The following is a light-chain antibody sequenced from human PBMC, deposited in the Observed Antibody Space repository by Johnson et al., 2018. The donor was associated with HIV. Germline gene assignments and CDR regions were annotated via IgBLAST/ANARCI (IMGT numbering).Light chain of an antibody. Sequence: QSVLTQPPSVSAAPGQKVTISCSGSSYNIGNNYVSWYQQLPGTAPKLLIYDNNMRPSGIPARFSGSKSGTSAALGITGLQPGDEADYYCGTWDSHLSANVFGTGTRVTVL. V-gene: IGLV1-51*01. CDR2: DNN. CDR1: SYNIGNNY. J-gene: IGLJ1*01. CDR3: GTWDSHLSANV.